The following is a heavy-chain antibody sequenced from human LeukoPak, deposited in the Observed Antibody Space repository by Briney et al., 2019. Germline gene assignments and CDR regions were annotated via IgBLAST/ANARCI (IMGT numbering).Heavy chain of an antibody. J-gene: IGHJ5*02. CDR1: GFTFSNYY. Sequence: GGSLRLSCAATGFTFSNYYMYWVRQAPGKGLECVSFISDSITTIFYADCGKGRFTISRDNARDSLYLQMNSLRAEDTALYYCAPSPPVAVGFSWGQGTLVTVSS. CDR3: APSPPVAVGFS. CDR2: ISDSITTI. D-gene: IGHD6-19*01. V-gene: IGHV3-48*01.